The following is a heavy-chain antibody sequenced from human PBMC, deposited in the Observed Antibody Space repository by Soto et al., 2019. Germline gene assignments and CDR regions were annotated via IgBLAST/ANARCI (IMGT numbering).Heavy chain of an antibody. D-gene: IGHD6-19*01. V-gene: IGHV1-18*04. Sequence: SVKVYCKASGYTITSYDISGVRQAPGQGLEWMGWISAYNGNTNYAQKLQGRVTMTTDTSTSTAYMELRSLRSDDTAVYYCARDETEAYSSGWYEADYWGQGTLVTVSS. CDR1: GYTITSYD. J-gene: IGHJ4*02. CDR3: ARDETEAYSSGWYEADY. CDR2: ISAYNGNT.